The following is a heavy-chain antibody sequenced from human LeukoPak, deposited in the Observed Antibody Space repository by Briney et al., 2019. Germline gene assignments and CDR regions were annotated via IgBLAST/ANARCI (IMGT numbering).Heavy chain of an antibody. Sequence: GGSLRLSCAASGFTFDDYAMHWVRQAPGKGLEWVPGISWNSGSIGYADSVKGRFTISRDNAKNSLYLQMNSLGAEDTALYYCVVLSGYYRPFDYWGQGTLVTVSS. J-gene: IGHJ4*02. CDR2: ISWNSGSI. V-gene: IGHV3-9*01. CDR3: VVLSGYYRPFDY. D-gene: IGHD3-3*01. CDR1: GFTFDDYA.